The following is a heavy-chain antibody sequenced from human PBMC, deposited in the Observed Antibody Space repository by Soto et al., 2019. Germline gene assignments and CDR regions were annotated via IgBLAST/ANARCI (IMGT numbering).Heavy chain of an antibody. CDR1: GFSLSNARMG. J-gene: IGHJ3*02. CDR3: ARDIFGVVISAFDI. Sequence: QVTLKESGPVLVKPTETLTLTCTVSGFSLSNARMGVSWIRQPPGKALEWLAHIFSNDEKSYSTSLKSRLTISRDTSKSQVVLNMTSMDPVYTATYYCARDIFGVVISAFDIWGQGTMVTVSS. D-gene: IGHD3-3*02. V-gene: IGHV2-26*01. CDR2: IFSNDEK.